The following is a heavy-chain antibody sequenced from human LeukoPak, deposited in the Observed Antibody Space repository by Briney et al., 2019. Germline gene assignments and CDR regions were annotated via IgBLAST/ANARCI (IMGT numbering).Heavy chain of an antibody. J-gene: IGHJ5*02. D-gene: IGHD6-13*01. Sequence: PGGSLRLSCAASGFTFSSYGMHWVRQAPGKGLERVAVIWDDGSNKYYADSVKGRFTISRDNSKNTLYLQMNSLRAEDTAVYYCAREGTYSSSWYPNWFDPWGQGTLVTVAS. CDR1: GFTFSSYG. CDR3: AREGTYSSSWYPNWFDP. CDR2: IWDDGSNK. V-gene: IGHV3-33*01.